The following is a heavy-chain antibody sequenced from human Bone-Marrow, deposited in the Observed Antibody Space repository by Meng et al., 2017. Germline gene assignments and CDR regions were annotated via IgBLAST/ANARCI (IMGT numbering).Heavy chain of an antibody. Sequence: EVELVGAGGGFVRPGGSLRLFCAASGFTFSNAWMTWVLQAPGKGLEWIGRMKSNVDGGTVDYAAAVKGRFFISRDDSENTFYLQMNSLKTEDTAVYYCSGHVDYWGHGTLVTVSS. CDR1: GFTFSNAW. J-gene: IGHJ4*01. V-gene: IGHV3-15*01. CDR3: SGHVDY. CDR2: MKSNVDGGTV.